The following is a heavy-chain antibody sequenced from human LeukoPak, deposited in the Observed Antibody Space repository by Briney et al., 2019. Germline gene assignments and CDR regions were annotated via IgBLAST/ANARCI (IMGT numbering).Heavy chain of an antibody. J-gene: IGHJ4*02. CDR3: ARRKLQYGSYDY. D-gene: IGHD3-10*01. Sequence: LGGLSLTCAVYGGSFCGYYWCWIRQPPGKGLGWIGEINHSGSTNYNPSLKRQVTISVDTSKNQFSLKLSSVTAADTAVYYCARRKLQYGSYDYWGQGTLVTVSS. V-gene: IGHV4-34*01. CDR2: INHSGST. CDR1: GGSFCGYY.